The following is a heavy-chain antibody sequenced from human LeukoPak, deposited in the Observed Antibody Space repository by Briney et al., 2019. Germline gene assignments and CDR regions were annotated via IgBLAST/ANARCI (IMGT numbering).Heavy chain of an antibody. CDR3: ARVISSGWGYYFDY. D-gene: IGHD6-19*01. CDR1: GGSFSGYY. J-gene: IGHJ4*02. Sequence: PSETLSLTCAVYGGSFSGYYWSWIRQPPGKGLEWIGEINHSGSTNYNPSLKSRVTISVDTSKNQFSLKLSSVTAADTAVYYCARVISSGWGYYFDYWGQGTLVTVSS. CDR2: INHSGST. V-gene: IGHV4-34*01.